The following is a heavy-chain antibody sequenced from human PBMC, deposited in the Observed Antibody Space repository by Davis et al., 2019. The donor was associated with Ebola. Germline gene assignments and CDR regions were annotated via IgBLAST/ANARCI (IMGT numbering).Heavy chain of an antibody. CDR3: ARGFSTSQYYLDY. CDR2: ISSSGTRT. D-gene: IGHD2/OR15-2a*01. J-gene: IGHJ4*02. Sequence: GESLKISCAASEFIVTSHHMTWVRQAPGKGLEWVSLISSSGTRTYYADSERGRFTISRDNSKNTLYLQMNSLRAEDTAVYYCARGFSTSQYYLDYWGQGTLVTVSS. V-gene: IGHV3-23*01. CDR1: EFIVTSHH.